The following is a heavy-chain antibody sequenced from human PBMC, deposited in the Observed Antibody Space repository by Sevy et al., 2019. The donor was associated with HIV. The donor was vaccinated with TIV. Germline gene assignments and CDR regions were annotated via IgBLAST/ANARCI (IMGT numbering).Heavy chain of an antibody. CDR3: TRNYDFWSGYYSDYYYYYGMDV. J-gene: IGHJ6*02. CDR2: IRSKANSYAT. CDR1: GFTFSGSA. D-gene: IGHD3-3*01. Sequence: GGSLRLSCAASGFTFSGSAMHWVRQASGKGLEWVGRIRSKANSYATAYAASVKGRLTISRDDSKNKAYLQMNSMKAEDTAVYYCTRNYDFWSGYYSDYYYYYGMDVWGQGTTVTVSS. V-gene: IGHV3-73*01.